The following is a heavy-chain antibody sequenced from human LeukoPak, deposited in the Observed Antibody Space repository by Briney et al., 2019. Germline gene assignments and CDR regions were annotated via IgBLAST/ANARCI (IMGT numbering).Heavy chain of an antibody. CDR1: GYTFTSYG. J-gene: IGHJ6*03. CDR2: ISAYNGNT. D-gene: IGHD3-22*01. Sequence: ASVKVSCKASGYTFTSYGMSWVRQAPGQGLEWMGWISAYNGNTNYVQKLQGRVTMTTDTSTSTAYMELRSLRSDDTAVYYCARAPYYDSSGYYLNYYYMDVWGKGTTVTISS. CDR3: ARAPYYDSSGYYLNYYYMDV. V-gene: IGHV1-18*01.